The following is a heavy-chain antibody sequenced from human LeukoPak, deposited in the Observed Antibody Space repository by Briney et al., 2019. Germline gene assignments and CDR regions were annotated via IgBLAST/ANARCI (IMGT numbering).Heavy chain of an antibody. CDR3: ARCRDYDFWSGSAVDY. D-gene: IGHD3-3*01. V-gene: IGHV3-30-3*01. CDR2: ISYDGTNT. J-gene: IGHJ4*02. CDR1: GFIFSSYA. Sequence: GGSLRLSCAASGFIFSSYAMHWVRQAPGKGLEWMAVISYDGTNTDYADSVKGRFTISRDNSKNALYLQMNSLRAEDTAVYYCARCRDYDFWSGSAVDYWGQGTLVTVSS.